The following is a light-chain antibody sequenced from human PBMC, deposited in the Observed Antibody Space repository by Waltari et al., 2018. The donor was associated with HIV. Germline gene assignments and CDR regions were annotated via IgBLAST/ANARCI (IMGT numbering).Light chain of an antibody. V-gene: IGLV3-21*04. CDR3: QVWDSSGVQYV. CDR2: YDD. CDR1: SIGGKS. Sequence: SYVLTQSPSVSVAPGKTATITCEGNSIGGKSVHWYQQKPGQAPVVVISYDDDRPSGIPERFSGSTSGNMATLTISRVEAGDEADYYCQVWDSSGVQYVFGTGTTVTV. J-gene: IGLJ1*01.